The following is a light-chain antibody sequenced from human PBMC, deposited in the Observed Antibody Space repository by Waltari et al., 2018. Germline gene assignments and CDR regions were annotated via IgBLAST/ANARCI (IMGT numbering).Light chain of an antibody. Sequence: SHELTQPPSVSVSLGQMARISCSGEAPSTKYAYWYQQKPGQSPVLIIYKDIARPSGTPERFSGSSSGTLVTLTISGVQAEDEADYYCLSPDSGGTYWVFGGGTKLTVL. CDR3: LSPDSGGTYWV. V-gene: IGLV3-16*01. CDR1: APSTKY. CDR2: KDI. J-gene: IGLJ3*02.